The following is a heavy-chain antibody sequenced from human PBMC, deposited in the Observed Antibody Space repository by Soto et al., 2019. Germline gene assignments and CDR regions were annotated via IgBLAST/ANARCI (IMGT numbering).Heavy chain of an antibody. CDR1: GGSISSSSYY. CDR3: ARHSSSSSWDPYYYGMDV. D-gene: IGHD6-6*01. J-gene: IGHJ6*02. CDR2: IYYSGST. Sequence: SETLSLTCTVSGGSISSSSYYWGWIRQPPGKGLEWIGSIYYSGSTYYNPSLKSRVTISVDTSKNQFSLKLSSVTAADTAVYYCARHSSSSSWDPYYYGMDVWGQGTTVTVSS. V-gene: IGHV4-39*01.